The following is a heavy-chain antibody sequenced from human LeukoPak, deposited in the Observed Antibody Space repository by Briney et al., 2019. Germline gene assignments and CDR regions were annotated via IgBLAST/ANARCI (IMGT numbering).Heavy chain of an antibody. J-gene: IGHJ3*02. CDR2: IYHSGST. V-gene: IGHV4-38-2*02. D-gene: IGHD3-22*01. Sequence: SETLSLTCTVSGYSISSGYYWGWIRQPPGKGLEWIGSIYHSGSTYYNPSLKSRVTISVDTSKNQFSLKLSSVTAADTAVYYCAREVIVVVGVAFDIWGQGTMVTVSS. CDR1: GYSISSGYY. CDR3: AREVIVVVGVAFDI.